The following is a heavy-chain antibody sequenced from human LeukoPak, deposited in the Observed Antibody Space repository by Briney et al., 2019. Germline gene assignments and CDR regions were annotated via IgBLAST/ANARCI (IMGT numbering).Heavy chain of an antibody. CDR2: FYYSGST. CDR1: GGSISSHY. CDR3: ARGSLDSSTRAYYFDY. V-gene: IGHV4-59*11. Sequence: SETLSLTCSFSGGSISSHYWSWIRQPPGKGLEWIGYFYYSGSTNYNPSLKSRVTISVDTSKNQFSLKLSSVTAADTAVYYCARGSLDSSTRAYYFDYWGQGTLVTVSS. J-gene: IGHJ4*02. D-gene: IGHD6-19*01.